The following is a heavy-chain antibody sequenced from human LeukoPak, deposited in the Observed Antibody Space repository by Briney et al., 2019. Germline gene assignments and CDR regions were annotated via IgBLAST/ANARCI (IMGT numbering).Heavy chain of an antibody. Sequence: SQTLSLTCTVSGGSISSGGYYWSWIRQPPGKGLEWIGYIYHSGSTYYNPSLKSRVTISVDRSKNQFSPKLSSVTAADTAVYYCARGVRREGAFAPAEYFQHWGQGTLVTVSS. D-gene: IGHD3-16*01. CDR1: GGSISSGGYY. V-gene: IGHV4-30-2*01. CDR3: ARGVRREGAFAPAEYFQH. J-gene: IGHJ1*01. CDR2: IYHSGST.